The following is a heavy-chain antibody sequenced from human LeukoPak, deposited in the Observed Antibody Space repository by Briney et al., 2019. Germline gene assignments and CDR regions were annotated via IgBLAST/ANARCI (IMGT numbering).Heavy chain of an antibody. Sequence: SETLSLTCTVSGASISNYYWSWIRQPPGKGLECIGYVSYSGRTNHNPSLKSRVTISADTSKNQSSLKLTSVTAADTAVYYCARHERGAENLDYWGQGTLVTVSS. CDR3: ARHERGAENLDY. CDR1: GASISNYY. V-gene: IGHV4-59*08. J-gene: IGHJ4*02. D-gene: IGHD1-1*01. CDR2: VSYSGRT.